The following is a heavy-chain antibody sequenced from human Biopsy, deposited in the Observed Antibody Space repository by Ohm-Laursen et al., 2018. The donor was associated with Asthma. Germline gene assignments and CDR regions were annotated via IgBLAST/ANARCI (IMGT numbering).Heavy chain of an antibody. V-gene: IGHV3-33*05. CDR3: ARDAPTGGYIDY. CDR1: GFSFSNFG. Sequence: SLRLSCAASGFSFSNFGMHWVRQAPGKGLEWVAVISFDGSTKYFAGSVKGRFTISRDNSKNTLYLQMNSLRAEDTAVYYCARDAPTGGYIDYWGLGTLVTVSS. D-gene: IGHD7-27*01. CDR2: ISFDGSTK. J-gene: IGHJ4*02.